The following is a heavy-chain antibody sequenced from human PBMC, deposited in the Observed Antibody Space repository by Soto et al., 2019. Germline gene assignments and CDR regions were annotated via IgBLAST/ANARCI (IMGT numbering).Heavy chain of an antibody. CDR3: AKEGGVNGVDV. CDR1: GFNFGTYA. V-gene: IGHV3-33*06. J-gene: IGHJ6*02. Sequence: QVELVESGGGVVQPGRSLRLSCAASGFNFGTYAMHWVRQAPGKGLEWVAVIWYDGSDKYYADSVKGRFTISRDNSKNTLYLQLNSLRADDTAVYYCAKEGGVNGVDVWGQGTTVTVSS. D-gene: IGHD3-10*01. CDR2: IWYDGSDK.